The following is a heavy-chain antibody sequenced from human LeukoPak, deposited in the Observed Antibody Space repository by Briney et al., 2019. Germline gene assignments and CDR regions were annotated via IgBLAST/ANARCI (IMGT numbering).Heavy chain of an antibody. Sequence: SETLSLTCTVSGGSIRSHWRWIRQPAGKGLAWIGRIYGSGSTDYNPSLKSRVTMSIDTSKNQFSLKLSSVTAADTAVYYCARSGDYGGSRYAFDIRGQGTMVTVSS. V-gene: IGHV4-4*07. CDR1: GGSIRSH. CDR2: IYGSGST. D-gene: IGHD4-23*01. CDR3: ARSGDYGGSRYAFDI. J-gene: IGHJ3*02.